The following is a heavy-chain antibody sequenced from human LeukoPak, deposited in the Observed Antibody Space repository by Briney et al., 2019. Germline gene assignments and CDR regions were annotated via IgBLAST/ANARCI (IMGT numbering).Heavy chain of an antibody. D-gene: IGHD6-13*01. CDR2: INPSGGST. J-gene: IGHJ5*02. CDR3: ASNFIAAAGTWGLDP. V-gene: IGHV1-46*03. CDR1: GYTFTSYY. Sequence: GASVKVSCKASGYTFTSYYMHWVRQAPGQGLEWMGIINPSGGSTSYAQKLQGRVTMTRDTSTSTVYMELSSLRSEDTAVYYCASNFIAAAGTWGLDPWGQGTLVTVSS.